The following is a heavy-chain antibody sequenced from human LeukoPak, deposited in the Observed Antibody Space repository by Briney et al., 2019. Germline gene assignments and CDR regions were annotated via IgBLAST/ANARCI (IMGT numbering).Heavy chain of an antibody. CDR3: GSGRGEGFDY. CDR1: LGTFSRYA. J-gene: IGHJ4*02. Sequence: SVNVSRKPSLGTFSRYAISWLQPAPPQGLEWMGGVIHIFGTANYAQKPQGRVTNTRNESQGTAYMELSGVRSEDAAVYCWGSGRGEGFDYWGQGTLVTVSS. CDR2: VIHIFGTA. D-gene: IGHD3-10*01. V-gene: IGHV1-69*05.